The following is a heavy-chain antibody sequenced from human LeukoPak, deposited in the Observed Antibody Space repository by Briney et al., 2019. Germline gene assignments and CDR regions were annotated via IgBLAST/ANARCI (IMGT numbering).Heavy chain of an antibody. CDR2: INPNSGGT. CDR1: GYTFTDYY. Sequence: ASVTVSFQASGYTFTDYYMHWVRQAPGQGLEWMGWINPNSGGTNYAQKFQGRVTMTRDTSISTAYMELSRLRSDDTAVYYCARDDYDILTGYYKGLDYWGQGTLVTVSS. J-gene: IGHJ4*02. CDR3: ARDDYDILTGYYKGLDY. V-gene: IGHV1-2*02. D-gene: IGHD3-9*01.